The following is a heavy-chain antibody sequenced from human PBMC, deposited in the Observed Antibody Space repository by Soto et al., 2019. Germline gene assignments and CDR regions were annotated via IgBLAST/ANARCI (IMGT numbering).Heavy chain of an antibody. D-gene: IGHD3-16*01. CDR3: AADLPDWGAYAFDY. J-gene: IGHJ4*02. V-gene: IGHV3-15*07. Sequence: EVQLVESGGGLVEPGGSLRLSCAASGFTFNGAWMNWVRQGPGKGLEWVGRVKSKVDGETIDYAAPVKGRFTISRDDSRNTVYLQMNSLSTEDTAMYYRAADLPDWGAYAFDYWGQGALVTVSS. CDR2: VKSKVDGETI. CDR1: GFTFNGAW.